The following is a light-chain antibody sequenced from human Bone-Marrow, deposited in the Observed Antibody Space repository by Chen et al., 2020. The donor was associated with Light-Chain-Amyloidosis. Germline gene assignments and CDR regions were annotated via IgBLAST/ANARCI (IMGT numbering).Light chain of an antibody. Sequence: SYVLTQPSSVSVAPGQTATIACGGNNIGSTSVHWYQQTPGQAPLLVVYDDSDRPSGIPERLSGSNSGNTATLTISRVEAGDEADYYCQVWDMSSDRPVFGGGTKLPVL. CDR2: DDS. CDR1: NIGSTS. V-gene: IGLV3-21*02. CDR3: QVWDMSSDRPV. J-gene: IGLJ3*02.